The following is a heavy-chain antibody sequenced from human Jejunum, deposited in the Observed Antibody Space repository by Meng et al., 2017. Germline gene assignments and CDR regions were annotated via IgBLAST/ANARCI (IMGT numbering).Heavy chain of an antibody. V-gene: IGHV4-39*07. Sequence: SETLSLTCTVSGGSISSSIYHWDWIRQPPGKGLEWIVSIYYSGTAYYNPSLKSRVTLSVDTSKNQFSLKVNSLTAADTAVYYCASDRGHGAYDNWGQGTLVTVSS. CDR1: GGSISSSIYH. CDR3: ASDRGHGAYDN. D-gene: IGHD4/OR15-4a*01. CDR2: IYYSGTA. J-gene: IGHJ4*02.